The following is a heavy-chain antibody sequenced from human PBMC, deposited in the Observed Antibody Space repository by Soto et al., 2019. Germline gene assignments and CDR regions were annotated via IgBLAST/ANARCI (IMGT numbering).Heavy chain of an antibody. CDR2: INHSGST. J-gene: IGHJ4*02. Sequence: SETLSLTCAVYGGSFSGYYWSWIRQPPGKGLEWIGEINHSGSTNYNPSLNSRVTLSLETSKNQFSLRLSSVTAADTAVYYCASRTSYCSGGSCRPSYYWGQGTLVTVSS. D-gene: IGHD2-15*01. V-gene: IGHV4-34*01. CDR1: GGSFSGYY. CDR3: ASRTSYCSGGSCRPSYY.